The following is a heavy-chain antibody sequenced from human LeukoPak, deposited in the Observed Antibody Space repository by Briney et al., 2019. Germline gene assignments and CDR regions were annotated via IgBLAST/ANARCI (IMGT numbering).Heavy chain of an antibody. V-gene: IGHV4-59*01. CDR3: ARETSQKGAHYMDV. CDR2: IYYSGST. Sequence: SETLSLTCTVSGGSISSYYWSWIRQPPGKGLEWIGYIYYSGSTSYKPSLKSRVTISVDTSKNQFSLKPRSVTAADTAVYYCARETSQKGAHYMDVWGKGTTVTISS. CDR1: GGSISSYY. D-gene: IGHD3-16*01. J-gene: IGHJ6*03.